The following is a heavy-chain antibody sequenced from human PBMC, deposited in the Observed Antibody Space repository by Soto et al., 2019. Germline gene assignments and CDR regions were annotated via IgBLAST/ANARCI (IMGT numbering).Heavy chain of an antibody. CDR2: IIPIFGTA. V-gene: IGHV1-69*13. CDR1: GGTFSSYA. D-gene: IGHD4-4*01. CDR3: ARCMTTVTTPYYYGMDV. J-gene: IGHJ6*02. Sequence: GASVKVSCKASGGTFSSYAISWVRQAPGQGLEWMGGIIPIFGTANYAQKFQGRVTITADESTSTAYMELSSLRSEDTAVYYCARCMTTVTTPYYYGMDVWGQGTTVTVSS.